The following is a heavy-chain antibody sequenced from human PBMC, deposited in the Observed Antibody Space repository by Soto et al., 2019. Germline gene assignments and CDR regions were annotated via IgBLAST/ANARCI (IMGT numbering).Heavy chain of an antibody. CDR1: GGSFSGYY. CDR2: INHSGST. CDR3: ARAGAVIVVVPAAKRNWFDP. V-gene: IGHV4-34*01. J-gene: IGHJ5*02. D-gene: IGHD2-2*01. Sequence: PSETLSLTCAVYGGSFSGYYWSWIRQPPGKGLEWIGEINHSGSTNYNPSPKSRVTISVDTSKNQFSLKLSSVTAADTAVYYCARAGAVIVVVPAAKRNWFDPWGQGTLVTVSS.